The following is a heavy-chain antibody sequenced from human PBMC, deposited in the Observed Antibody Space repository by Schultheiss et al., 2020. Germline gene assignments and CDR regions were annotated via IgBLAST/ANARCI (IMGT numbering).Heavy chain of an antibody. Sequence: SETLSLTCSISGGSISSYYWSWIRQPPGKGLEWIGYIYYSGSTNYNPSLKSRVTISVDTSKNQFSLKLSSVTAADTAVYYCARDAGYYDSSGYYLTAFDYWGQGTLVTVSS. CDR2: IYYSGST. V-gene: IGHV4-59*01. CDR1: GGSISSYY. D-gene: IGHD3-22*01. CDR3: ARDAGYYDSSGYYLTAFDY. J-gene: IGHJ4*02.